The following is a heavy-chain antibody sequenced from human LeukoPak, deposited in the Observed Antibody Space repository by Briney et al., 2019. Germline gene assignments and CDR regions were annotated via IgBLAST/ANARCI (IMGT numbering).Heavy chain of an antibody. D-gene: IGHD6-19*01. CDR1: GGSISSSSYY. J-gene: IGHJ4*02. V-gene: IGHV4-39*07. Sequence: SETLSLTCTVSGGSISSSSYYWGWIRQPPGKGLEWIGSIYYSGSTNYNPSLKSRVTISVDTSKNQFSLKLSSVTAADTAVYYCVTYSSGSGPDPAYWGQGPRVTVSS. CDR2: IYYSGST. CDR3: VTYSSGSGPDPAY.